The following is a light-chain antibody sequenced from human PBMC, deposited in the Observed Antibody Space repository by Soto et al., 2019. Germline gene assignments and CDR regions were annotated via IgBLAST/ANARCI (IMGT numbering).Light chain of an antibody. J-gene: IGKJ4*01. CDR3: QQLNSYSLT. CDR1: QAIGSF. Sequence: IQLTQSPSSLSASVGERVTITCRASQAIGSFLAWYQQTPGKAPKLLIYAASTLQSGVPSRFSGSGSGTDFTLTISSLQPEDFATYYCQQLNSYSLTFGGGTKVEIK. V-gene: IGKV1-9*01. CDR2: AAS.